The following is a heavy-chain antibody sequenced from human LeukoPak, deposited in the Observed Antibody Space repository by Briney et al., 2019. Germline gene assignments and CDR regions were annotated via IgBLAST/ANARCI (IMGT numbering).Heavy chain of an antibody. CDR3: AKDRTVSQQPVDY. Sequence: GGSLRLSCAASGFTVSSNYVSWVRQAPGKGLEWVSVIYSGGSTYYADSVKGRFTISRDNSKNTLYLQMNSLRAEDTAVYYCAKDRTVSQQPVDYWGQGTLVTVSS. CDR1: GFTVSSNY. J-gene: IGHJ4*02. CDR2: IYSGGST. D-gene: IGHD6-13*01. V-gene: IGHV3-53*01.